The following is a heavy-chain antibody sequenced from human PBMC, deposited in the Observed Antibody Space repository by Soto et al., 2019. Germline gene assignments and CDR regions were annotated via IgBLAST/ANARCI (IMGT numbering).Heavy chain of an antibody. CDR1: GGSISSYY. D-gene: IGHD4-17*01. CDR3: ARMTVTEIDY. Sequence: SETLSLTCTVSGGSISSYYWSWIRQPPGKGLEWIGYIYYSGSTNYNPSLKSRVTISVDTSKNQFSLKLSSVTAADTAVYYCARMTVTEIDYWGQGTLVTVSS. V-gene: IGHV4-59*01. J-gene: IGHJ4*02. CDR2: IYYSGST.